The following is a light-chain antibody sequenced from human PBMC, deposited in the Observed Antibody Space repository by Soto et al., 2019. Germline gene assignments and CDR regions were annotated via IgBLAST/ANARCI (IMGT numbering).Light chain of an antibody. Sequence: IQLTQSPSSLSASVGDRVTITCLASQGIRNYLAWYQPKPGKAPNLLIYLASTLQGGVPSRFSGSGSGTDFILTISSLQPEDVATYYCQYLNSFPLTFGGGTKVELK. V-gene: IGKV1-9*01. CDR3: QYLNSFPLT. CDR1: QGIRNY. CDR2: LAS. J-gene: IGKJ4*01.